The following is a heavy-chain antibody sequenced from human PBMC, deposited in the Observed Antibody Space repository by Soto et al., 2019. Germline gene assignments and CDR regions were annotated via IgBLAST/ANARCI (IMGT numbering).Heavy chain of an antibody. CDR2: IYWDNDR. J-gene: IGHJ4*02. Sequence: QITLKESGPTLMRPTQTLALTCTFSGFSFTTRGVGVAWIRQPPAKTLECLAVIYWDNDRRYRPSLTGRLSITKDTSTNQVVFTMTNMDPVDTGTYYCAHLVPGPLSFAYWGQGALVTVSS. CDR1: GFSFTTRGVG. D-gene: IGHD2-21*01. V-gene: IGHV2-5*02. CDR3: AHLVPGPLSFAY.